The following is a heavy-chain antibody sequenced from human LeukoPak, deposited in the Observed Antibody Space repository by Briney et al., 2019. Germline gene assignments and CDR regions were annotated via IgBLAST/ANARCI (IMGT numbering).Heavy chain of an antibody. V-gene: IGHV3-66*01. CDR1: ALTVSINY. D-gene: IGHD3-10*01. Sequence: GGSLTLSCAASALTVSINYMGWVRHAPREGLVWGSFMYSGGTTYYADSVKGRFIISRDNSKNTVFLQMNSLRAEDTAVYYCARDPEHYGSGSYLDYWGQGSLVTVSS. J-gene: IGHJ4*02. CDR3: ARDPEHYGSGSYLDY. CDR2: MYSGGTT.